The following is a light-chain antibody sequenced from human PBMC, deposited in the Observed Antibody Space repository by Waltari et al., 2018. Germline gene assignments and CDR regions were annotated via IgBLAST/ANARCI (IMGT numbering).Light chain of an antibody. CDR3: QSWDTSTYHVV. V-gene: IGLV3-1*01. CDR1: QLGGKY. Sequence: SYELTQPPSVSVSPGQTANITCSGDQLGGKYPCWNQQKPGQSPVLVIYQDYNRPSGIPERFSGSNSGSTATLTVSGTQAKDEADYYCQSWDTSTYHVVFGGGTKLTVL. J-gene: IGLJ2*01. CDR2: QDY.